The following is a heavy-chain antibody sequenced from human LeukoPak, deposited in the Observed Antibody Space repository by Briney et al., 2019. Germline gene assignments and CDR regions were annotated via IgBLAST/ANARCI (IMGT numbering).Heavy chain of an antibody. D-gene: IGHD6-13*01. Sequence: GGSLRLSCAASGLTVSNNYMSWVRQAPGKGLEYISVIYSGGGTFYSGSVRGRFTISRDDSKNTLYLQMNSLRAEDTAVYYCARGKNSSSYSLYYWGQGTLVTVSS. V-gene: IGHV3-53*01. CDR3: ARGKNSSSYSLYY. CDR2: IYSGGGT. CDR1: GLTVSNNY. J-gene: IGHJ4*02.